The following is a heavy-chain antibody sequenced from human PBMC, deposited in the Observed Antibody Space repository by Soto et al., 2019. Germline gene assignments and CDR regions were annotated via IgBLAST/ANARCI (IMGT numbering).Heavy chain of an antibody. J-gene: IGHJ4*02. CDR2: ISVIGDST. D-gene: IGHD2-2*01. CDR3: AKRLSCTTPSCYGFDY. V-gene: IGHV3-23*01. CDR1: GFTFSSFA. Sequence: EVQLLESGGGLVQPGGSLRLSCAASGFTFSSFAMSWVRQVPGKGLEWVSAISVIGDSTYYADFVKGRFTISRDNSKNTLFLQMNSLRAEDTAVYYCAKRLSCTTPSCYGFDYCGQGTLVTVSS.